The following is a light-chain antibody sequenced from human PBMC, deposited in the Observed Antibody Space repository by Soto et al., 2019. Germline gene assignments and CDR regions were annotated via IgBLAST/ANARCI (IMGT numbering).Light chain of an antibody. CDR3: QQYNSYSLT. Sequence: DIQMTQSPSTLSASVGDRVTITCRASQSMSGWLAWYQQKPGKAPKLLIYDASSLESGVPSRFSGSGSGTEFTLTISSLQPDDFATYYCQQYNSYSLTFGQGTRLEI. CDR2: DAS. J-gene: IGKJ5*01. CDR1: QSMSGW. V-gene: IGKV1-5*01.